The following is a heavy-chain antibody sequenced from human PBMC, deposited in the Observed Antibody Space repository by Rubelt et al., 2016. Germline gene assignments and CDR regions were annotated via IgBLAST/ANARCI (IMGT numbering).Heavy chain of an antibody. D-gene: IGHD2-2*01. V-gene: IGHV4-4*02. CDR1: GGSISSSNW. J-gene: IGHJ4*02. CDR2: INHSGST. CDR3: ARDLVGYCSSTSCD. Sequence: QVQLQESGPGLVKPSGTLSLTCAVSGGSISSSNWWSWVRQPPGKGLEWIGEINHSGSTNYNPSLKSRVTISVDTSKNQFSLKLSSVTAADTAVYYCARDLVGYCSSTSCDWGQGTLVTVSS.